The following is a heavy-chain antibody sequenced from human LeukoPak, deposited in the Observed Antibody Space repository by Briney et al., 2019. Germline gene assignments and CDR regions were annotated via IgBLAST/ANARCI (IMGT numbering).Heavy chain of an antibody. CDR2: ISSSGSTI. D-gene: IGHD6-13*01. CDR1: GVTLSSYA. Sequence: GGSLRLSCAASGVTLSSYAMSWIRQAPGKGLEWVSYISSSGSTIYYADSVKGRFTISRDNAKNSLYLQMNSLRAEDTAVYYCAKYSSPNWFDPWGQGTLVTVSS. CDR3: AKYSSPNWFDP. V-gene: IGHV3-11*01. J-gene: IGHJ5*02.